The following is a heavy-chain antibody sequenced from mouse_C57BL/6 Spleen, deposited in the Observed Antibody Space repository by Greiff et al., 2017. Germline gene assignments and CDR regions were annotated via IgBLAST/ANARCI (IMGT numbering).Heavy chain of an antibody. J-gene: IGHJ2*01. CDR1: GYTFTSYW. CDR3: ASSGPNMDY. Sequence: VQLQQSGAELVRPGSSVKLSCKASGYTFTSYWMDWVKQRPGQGLEWIGNIYPSDSETHYNEKFKDKATLTVDKSSSTAYMQLSSLTSEDSAVYYSASSGPNMDYWGQGTTLTVSS. CDR2: IYPSDSET. V-gene: IGHV1-61*01.